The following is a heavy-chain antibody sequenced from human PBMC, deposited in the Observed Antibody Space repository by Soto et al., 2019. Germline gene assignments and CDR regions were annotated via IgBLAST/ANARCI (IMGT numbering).Heavy chain of an antibody. CDR3: AKATISNTYYYDSSGYSYYFDY. V-gene: IGHV3-30*18. Sequence: LRLSCAASGFTFSSYGMHWVRQAPGKGLEWVAVISYDGSNKYYADSVKGRFTISRDNSKNTLYLQMNSLRAEDTAVYYCAKATISNTYYYDSSGYSYYFDYWGQGTLVTVSS. CDR2: ISYDGSNK. J-gene: IGHJ4*02. D-gene: IGHD3-22*01. CDR1: GFTFSSYG.